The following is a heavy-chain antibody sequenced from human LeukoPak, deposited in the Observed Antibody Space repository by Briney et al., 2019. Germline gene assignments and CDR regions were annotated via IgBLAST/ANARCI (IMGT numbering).Heavy chain of an antibody. V-gene: IGHV1-2*02. CDR1: GYTFTGYY. Sequence: ASVKVSCKASGYTFTGYYMHWVRQAPGQGLEWMGWINPNSGGTNYAQKFQGRVTMTRDTSISTAYMELSRLRSDDTAVYYCARSQRDIVLMVYAIQDYWGQGTLVTVSS. D-gene: IGHD2-8*01. CDR3: ARSQRDIVLMVYAIQDY. J-gene: IGHJ4*02. CDR2: INPNSGGT.